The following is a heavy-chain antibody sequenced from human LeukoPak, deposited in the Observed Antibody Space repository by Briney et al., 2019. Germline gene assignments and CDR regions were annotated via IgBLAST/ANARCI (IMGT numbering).Heavy chain of an antibody. CDR2: IYYTGNT. V-gene: IGHV4-39*01. CDR1: GVSISSSNSY. Sequence: SETLSLTCTVSGVSISSSNSYWGWVRQPPGTGLEWLGSIYYTGNTYYNASLKSRVTISIDTSKNQISLRLTSVTATDTAIYYCARQTGSGLFILPGGQGTLVTVSS. D-gene: IGHD3/OR15-3a*01. CDR3: ARQTGSGLFILP. J-gene: IGHJ4*02.